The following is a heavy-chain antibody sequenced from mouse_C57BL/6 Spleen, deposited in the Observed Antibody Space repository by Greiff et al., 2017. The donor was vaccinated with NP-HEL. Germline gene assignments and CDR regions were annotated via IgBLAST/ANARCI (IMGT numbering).Heavy chain of an antibody. Sequence: EVMLVESGGDLVKPGGSLKLSCAASGFTFSSYGMSWVRQTPDKRLEWVATISSGGSYTYYPDSVKGRFTISRDNAKNTLYLQMSSLKSEDTAMYYCARHYDYDRVYFDYWGQGTTLTVSS. CDR2: ISSGGSYT. D-gene: IGHD2-4*01. V-gene: IGHV5-6*01. CDR1: GFTFSSYG. J-gene: IGHJ2*01. CDR3: ARHYDYDRVYFDY.